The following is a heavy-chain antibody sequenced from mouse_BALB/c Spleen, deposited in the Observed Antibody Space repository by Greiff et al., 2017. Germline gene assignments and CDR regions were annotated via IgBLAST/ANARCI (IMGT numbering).Heavy chain of an antibody. Sequence: EVKVEESGPGLVKPSQSLSLTCSVTGYSITSGYYWNWIRQFPGNKLEWMGYISYDGSNNYNPSLKNRISITRDTSKNQFFLKLNSVTTEDTATYYCARDKDFDYWGQGTTLTVSS. CDR1: GYSITSGYY. V-gene: IGHV3-6*02. CDR2: ISYDGSN. CDR3: ARDKDFDY. J-gene: IGHJ2*01.